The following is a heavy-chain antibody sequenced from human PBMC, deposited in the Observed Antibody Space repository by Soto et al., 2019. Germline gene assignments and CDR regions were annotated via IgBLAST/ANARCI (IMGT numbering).Heavy chain of an antibody. J-gene: IGHJ4*02. CDR1: GDSISSYY. V-gene: IGHV4-59*08. D-gene: IGHD4-17*01. Sequence: SETLSLTCTVSGDSISSYYWSWIRQPPGKGLEWIAYIYYTGSTNYNPSLKSRVTISVDTSKNQFSLKLSSVTAADTAVYYCARHSVTRGYFDSWGQGTLVTSPQ. CDR2: IYYTGST. CDR3: ARHSVTRGYFDS.